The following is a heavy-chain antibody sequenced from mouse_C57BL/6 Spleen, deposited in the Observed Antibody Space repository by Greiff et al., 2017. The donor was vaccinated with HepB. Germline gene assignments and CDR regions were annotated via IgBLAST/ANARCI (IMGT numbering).Heavy chain of an antibody. CDR3: ARGERVNVNYYAKDY. V-gene: IGHV5-4*01. CDR2: ISDGGSYT. CDR1: GFTFSSYA. J-gene: IGHJ4*01. D-gene: IGHD2-5*01. Sequence: DVHLVGSGGGLVKPGGSLKLSCAASGFTFSSYAMSWVRQTPEKRLEWVATISDGGSYTYYPDNVKGRFTISRDNAKNNLYLQMSHLKSEDTAMYYSARGERVNVNYYAKDYWGQGTSVTVSS.